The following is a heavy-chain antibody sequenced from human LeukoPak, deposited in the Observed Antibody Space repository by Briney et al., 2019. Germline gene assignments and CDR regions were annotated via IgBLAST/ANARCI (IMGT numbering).Heavy chain of an antibody. Sequence: GSSLRLSCAASGFTFSSYGMHWARQAPGKALEWVADIWYDGSNKYYADSVKGRFTISRDNSKNTLYLQMNSLRAEDTAVYYCARDSSVASFDYWGQGTLVTVSS. CDR2: IWYDGSNK. V-gene: IGHV3-33*01. J-gene: IGHJ4*02. D-gene: IGHD6-19*01. CDR3: ARDSSVASFDY. CDR1: GFTFSSYG.